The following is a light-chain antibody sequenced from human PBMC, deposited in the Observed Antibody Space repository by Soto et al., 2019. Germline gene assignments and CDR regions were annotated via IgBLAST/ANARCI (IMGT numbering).Light chain of an antibody. J-gene: IGKJ2*01. CDR3: QQYGASPLYT. Sequence: EIVLTQSPGTLSLSPGERATLSCRASQSLSSGYLAWYQQKPGQAPRLLIYGASSRVTGIPVRFSGSGSGTDFTLIISRLEPEDFALYYCQQYGASPLYTFGQGTNLEIK. CDR2: GAS. V-gene: IGKV3-20*01. CDR1: QSLSSGY.